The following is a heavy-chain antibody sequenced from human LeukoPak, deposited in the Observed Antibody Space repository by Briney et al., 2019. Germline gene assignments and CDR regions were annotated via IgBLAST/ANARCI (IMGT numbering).Heavy chain of an antibody. CDR1: GGSISSYY. CDR2: IYYSGST. D-gene: IGHD2-15*01. V-gene: IGHV4-59*01. CDR3: ASDRIEVDAFDI. J-gene: IGHJ3*02. Sequence: SETLSLTCTVSGGSISSYYWSWIRQPPGKGLEWIGYIYYSGSTSYKPSLKSRVTISVDTSKNQFSLKLRSVTAADTAVYYCASDRIEVDAFDIWGQGTMVTVSS.